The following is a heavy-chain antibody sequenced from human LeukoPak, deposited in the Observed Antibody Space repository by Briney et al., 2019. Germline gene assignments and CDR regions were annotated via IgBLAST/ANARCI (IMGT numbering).Heavy chain of an antibody. CDR3: ARGGGYSYGMDV. V-gene: IGHV4-31*03. J-gene: IGHJ6*02. CDR2: IYYSGST. D-gene: IGHD5-18*01. CDR1: GGSISSDDYC. Sequence: PSETLSLTCSVSGGSISSDDYCWNWIRQHPGKGLEWIGYIYYSGSTYYNPSLKSRVALSVDTSKNQFSLKLSSLTAADTAVYYCARGGGYSYGMDVWGQGTTVTVSS.